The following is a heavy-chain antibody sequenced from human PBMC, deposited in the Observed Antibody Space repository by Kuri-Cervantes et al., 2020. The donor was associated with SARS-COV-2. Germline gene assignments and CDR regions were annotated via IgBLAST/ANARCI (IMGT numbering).Heavy chain of an antibody. J-gene: IGHJ4*02. CDR1: GFTFSSYS. Sequence: GESLKISCAASGFTFSSYSMNWVRQVPGKGLEWVSSISSSSSYIYYADSVKGRFTTSRDNAKNSLYLQMNSLRAEDTAVYYCAKMEGGFLEWTWIGYWGQGTLVTVSS. D-gene: IGHD3-3*01. CDR3: AKMEGGFLEWTWIGY. CDR2: ISSSSSYI. V-gene: IGHV3-21*01.